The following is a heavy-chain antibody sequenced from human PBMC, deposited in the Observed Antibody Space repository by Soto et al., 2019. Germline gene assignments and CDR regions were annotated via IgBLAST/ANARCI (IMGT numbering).Heavy chain of an antibody. CDR1: GFALSNYS. CDR2: ISSSSSYI. J-gene: IGHJ6*02. D-gene: IGHD5-12*01. V-gene: IGHV3-21*01. Sequence: EVQLVESGGGLVKPGGSLRLSCVASGFALSNYSMNCVRQAPGKGLEWVSSISSSSSYIYYADSVKGRFTISRDSAKNSLYLQMNSLRPEDTARYYCAKATIVATMDVWGQGTTVTVSS. CDR3: AKATIVATMDV.